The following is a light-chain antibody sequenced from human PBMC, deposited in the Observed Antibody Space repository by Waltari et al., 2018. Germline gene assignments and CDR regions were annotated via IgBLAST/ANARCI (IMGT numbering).Light chain of an antibody. CDR3: QQSYGIPYT. V-gene: IGKV1-39*01. CDR2: SES. J-gene: IGKJ2*01. Sequence: DIEMTQSPSSRSASVGDRVTITCRASESISSYLNWYQQKPGKAPKVLIYSESTLQSGVPLRFSGSRSGTEFTLTISSLQPEDFATYYCQQSYGIPYTFGRGTKVEIK. CDR1: ESISSY.